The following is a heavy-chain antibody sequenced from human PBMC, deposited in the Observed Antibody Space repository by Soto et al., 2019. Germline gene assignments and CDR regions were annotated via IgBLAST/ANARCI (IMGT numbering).Heavy chain of an antibody. CDR3: ARASYFADSFGDFLDS. J-gene: IGHJ4*02. V-gene: IGHV4-59*01. CDR1: GGSISPYY. Sequence: PSETVSLTCTVSGGSISPYYWSWIRQTPGKGLEWIAYIYYSGSTNYNPSLKSRVTISVHTSKNQCSLKLSSVTAADTAVYYCARASYFADSFGDFLDSWCQGTLGTVSS. CDR2: IYYSGST. D-gene: IGHD3-22*01.